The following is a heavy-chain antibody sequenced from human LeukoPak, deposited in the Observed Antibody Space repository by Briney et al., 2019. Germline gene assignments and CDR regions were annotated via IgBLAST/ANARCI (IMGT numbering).Heavy chain of an antibody. CDR1: GFTFSSYD. V-gene: IGHV3-23*01. Sequence: GGSLRLSCAASGFTFSSYDMNWVRQAPGKGLEWVSAISGSGGSTYYADSVKGRFTTSRDNSKNTLYLQMNSLRAEDTAVYYCAKPVAAAGTGDAFDIWAKGQWSPSLQ. CDR3: AKPVAAAGTGDAFDI. CDR2: ISGSGGST. D-gene: IGHD6-13*01. J-gene: IGHJ3*02.